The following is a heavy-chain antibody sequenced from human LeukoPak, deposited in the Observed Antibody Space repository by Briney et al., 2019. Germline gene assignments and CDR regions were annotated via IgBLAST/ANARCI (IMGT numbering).Heavy chain of an antibody. CDR1: GFTFSRHW. CDR3: ATPLDYYDSSGYHQGGD. CDR2: IKEDGSKK. D-gene: IGHD3-22*01. J-gene: IGHJ4*02. Sequence: GGSLRLSCAASGFTFSRHWMTWVRQAPGKGLEWVANIKEDGSKKNYVDSVKGRFTIFRDNAKNSLYLQMNSLRAEDTAVYFCATPLDYYDSSGYHQGGDWGQGTLVTVSS. V-gene: IGHV3-7*03.